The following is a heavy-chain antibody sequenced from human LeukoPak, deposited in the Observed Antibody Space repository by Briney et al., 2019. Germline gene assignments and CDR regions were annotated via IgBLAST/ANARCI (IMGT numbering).Heavy chain of an antibody. CDR2: ISSSSSYI. J-gene: IGHJ5*02. V-gene: IGHV3-21*01. CDR1: GFTCSSYS. D-gene: IGHD4-17*01. CDR3: ARDNYGDYNWFDP. Sequence: GGSLRLSCAASGFTCSSYSMNWVRQAPGKGLEWVSSISSSSSYIYYADSVKGRFTISRDNAKNSLYLQMNSLRAEDTAVYYCARDNYGDYNWFDPWGQGTLVTVSS.